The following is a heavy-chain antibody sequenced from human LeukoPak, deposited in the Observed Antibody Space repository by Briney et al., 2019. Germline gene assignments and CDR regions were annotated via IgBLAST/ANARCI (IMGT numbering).Heavy chain of an antibody. CDR1: GFTFSSYS. CDR3: ARDFLRGGYYYYGMDV. Sequence: PGGSLRLSCAASGFTFSSYSMNWVRQAPGKGLEWVSSISSSSSYIYYADSVRGRFTISRDNAKNSLYLQMNSLRAEDTAVYYCARDFLRGGYYYYGMDVWGQGTTVTVSS. J-gene: IGHJ6*02. V-gene: IGHV3-21*01. D-gene: IGHD2-15*01. CDR2: ISSSSSYI.